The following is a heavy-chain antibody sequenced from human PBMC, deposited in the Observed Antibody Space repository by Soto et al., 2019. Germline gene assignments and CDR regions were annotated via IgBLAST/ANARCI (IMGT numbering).Heavy chain of an antibody. V-gene: IGHV5-51*01. CDR1: EYNFANYW. CDR2: IYPGDSDT. Sequence: GESLKISCKGSEYNFANYWIAWVRQMPGRGLEWMGIIYPGDSDTRYSPSFQGQVTISADKSISTAYLQWNSLKASDTAMYYCTRRTRTATDTFNWFDPWGQGTLVTVSS. D-gene: IGHD1-1*01. J-gene: IGHJ5*02. CDR3: TRRTRTATDTFNWFDP.